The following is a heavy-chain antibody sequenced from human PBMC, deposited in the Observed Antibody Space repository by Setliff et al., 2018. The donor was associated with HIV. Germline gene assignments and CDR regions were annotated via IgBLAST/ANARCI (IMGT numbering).Heavy chain of an antibody. CDR2: VYYSGST. D-gene: IGHD3-3*01. V-gene: IGHV4-39*01. J-gene: IGHJ4*02. Sequence: SETLSLTCTVSGGSISSSGPGYYWGWVRQPPGGGLEWIGSVYYSGSTYYNPSLRSRVTISVDTSKNQVSLRLTSMTAADTAVYCCARTQPDTIFGEVTFDYWGQGKMVTVSS. CDR3: ARTQPDTIFGEVTFDY. CDR1: GGSISSSGPGYY.